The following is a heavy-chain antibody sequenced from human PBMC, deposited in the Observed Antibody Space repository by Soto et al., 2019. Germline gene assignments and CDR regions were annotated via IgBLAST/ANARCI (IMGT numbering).Heavy chain of an antibody. J-gene: IGHJ4*02. D-gene: IGHD3-10*01. CDR1: GGSISSYY. CDR2: IYYSGST. CDR3: ARDYYGSGSYIH. Sequence: PSETLSLTCTVSGGSISSYYWSWIRQPPGKGLEWIGYIYYSGSTNYNPSLKSRVTISVDTSKNQFSLKLSSVTAADTAVYYCARDYYGSGSYIHWGQGTLVTVSS. V-gene: IGHV4-59*01.